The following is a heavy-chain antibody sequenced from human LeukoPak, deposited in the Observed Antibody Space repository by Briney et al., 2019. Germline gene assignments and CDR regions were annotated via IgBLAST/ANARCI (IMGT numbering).Heavy chain of an antibody. Sequence: SVKVSCKASGGTISSYAISWVRQAPGQGLEWMGGIIPIFGTANYAQKFQGRVTITTDESTSTAYMELSSLRSEDTAVYYCARSLIAAAGDYYYYYMDVWGKGTTVTVSS. D-gene: IGHD6-13*01. CDR2: IIPIFGTA. V-gene: IGHV1-69*05. J-gene: IGHJ6*03. CDR1: GGTISSYA. CDR3: ARSLIAAAGDYYYYYMDV.